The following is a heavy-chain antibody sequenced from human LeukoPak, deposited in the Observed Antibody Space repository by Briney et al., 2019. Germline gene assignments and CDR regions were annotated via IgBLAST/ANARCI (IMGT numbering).Heavy chain of an antibody. Sequence: GGSLRLSCAASGFTFSDYYMNWVRQAPGKGLEWVSSISSSSSYIYYADSVKGRFTISRDNAKNSLYLQMNSLRAEDTAVYYCASPYDSSGYYYVWGQGTLVTVPS. CDR2: ISSSSSYI. V-gene: IGHV3-21*01. D-gene: IGHD3-22*01. CDR1: GFTFSDYY. J-gene: IGHJ4*02. CDR3: ASPYDSSGYYYV.